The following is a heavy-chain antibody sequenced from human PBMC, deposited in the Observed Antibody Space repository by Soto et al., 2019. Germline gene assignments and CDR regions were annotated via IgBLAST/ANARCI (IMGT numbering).Heavy chain of an antibody. CDR2: INPSGGST. D-gene: IGHD5-12*01. CDR3: ARDGPRQRMVATVGGTPHSDPDDY. J-gene: IGHJ4*02. CDR1: GYTFTSYY. Sequence: ASVKVSCKASGYTFTSYYMHWVRQAPGQGLEWIGIINPSGGSTSYAQKFQGRVTMTRDTSTSTVYMELSSLRSEDTAVYYCARDGPRQRMVATVGGTPHSDPDDYWGQGTLVTVSS. V-gene: IGHV1-46*01.